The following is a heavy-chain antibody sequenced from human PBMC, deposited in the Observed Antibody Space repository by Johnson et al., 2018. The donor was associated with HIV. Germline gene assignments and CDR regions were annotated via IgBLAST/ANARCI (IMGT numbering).Heavy chain of an antibody. Sequence: VESGGGVVQPGRSLRLSCVASGFTLSSYAIHWVRQAPGKGLEWVAVISYDGSNKYHADSVKGRFTISRDNSKNTLYLQMNSLRGDDTAVYYCARSTWKQLWDAFDIWGQGTMVTVSS. D-gene: IGHD5-18*01. J-gene: IGHJ3*02. V-gene: IGHV3-30*04. CDR3: ARSTWKQLWDAFDI. CDR1: GFTLSSYA. CDR2: ISYDGSNK.